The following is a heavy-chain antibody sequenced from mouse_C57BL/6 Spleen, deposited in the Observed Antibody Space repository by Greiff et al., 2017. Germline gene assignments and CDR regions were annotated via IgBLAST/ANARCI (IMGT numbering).Heavy chain of an antibody. CDR1: GFNIKDYY. J-gene: IGHJ3*01. Sequence: VQLKQSGAELVKPGASVKLSCTASGFNIKDYYMHWVKQRTEQGLAWIGRIDPEDGETKYAPKFQGKATITADTSSNTAYLQLSSLTSEDTAVYYGAEGDYYGSSWFAYWGQGTLVTVSA. CDR2: IDPEDGET. V-gene: IGHV14-2*01. CDR3: AEGDYYGSSWFAY. D-gene: IGHD1-1*01.